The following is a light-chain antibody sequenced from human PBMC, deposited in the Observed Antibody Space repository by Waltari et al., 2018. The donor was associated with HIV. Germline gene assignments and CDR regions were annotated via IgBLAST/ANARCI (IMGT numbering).Light chain of an antibody. CDR1: ALPKKY. J-gene: IGLJ3*02. V-gene: IGLV3-10*01. CDR2: EDS. Sequence: SYELTQPPSVSVSPGQTARITCSGDALPKKYAYWYQQKSGQAPVLVIYEDSKLPSGIPERFSGSTSGTMATLIISGAQVEDEADYYCYSTDSSGNYRMFGGGTKLTVL. CDR3: YSTDSSGNYRM.